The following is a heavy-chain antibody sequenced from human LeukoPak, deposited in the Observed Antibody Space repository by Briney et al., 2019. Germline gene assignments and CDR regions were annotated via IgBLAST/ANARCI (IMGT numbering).Heavy chain of an antibody. CDR3: ARNEGYCSSTNCYDDFDY. V-gene: IGHV1-2*06. CDR1: GYTFTGYY. J-gene: IGHJ4*02. D-gene: IGHD2-2*01. CDR2: INPNSGGT. Sequence: ASVKVSCKASGYTFTGYYMHWARQAPGQGLEWMGRINPNSGGTNYAQKFQGRVTMTRDTSISTAYMELSRLRSDDTAVYYCARNEGYCSSTNCYDDFDYWGQGTLVTVSS.